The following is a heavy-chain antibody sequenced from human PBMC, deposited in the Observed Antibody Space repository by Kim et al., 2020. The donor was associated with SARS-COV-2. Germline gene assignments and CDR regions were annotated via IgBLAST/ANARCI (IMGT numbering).Heavy chain of an antibody. CDR3: ARGINHAFDI. J-gene: IGHJ3*02. V-gene: IGHV3-48*03. CDR2: TI. Sequence: TILYADSVKGRFSISRDNAKNSLFLQMNGLRAEDTALYYCARGINHAFDIWGQWTMVTVSS.